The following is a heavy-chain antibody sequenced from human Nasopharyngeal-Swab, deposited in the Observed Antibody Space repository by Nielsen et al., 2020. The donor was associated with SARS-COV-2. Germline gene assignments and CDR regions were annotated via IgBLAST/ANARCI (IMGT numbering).Heavy chain of an antibody. D-gene: IGHD5-12*01. CDR2: MNPNSGNT. CDR3: ARGFIVATIFYYYYYMDV. V-gene: IGHV1-8*01. CDR1: GYTFTSYD. Sequence: ASVKVSCRASGYTFTSYDINWVRQATGQGLEWMGWMNPNSGNTGYAQKFQGRVTMTRNTSISTAYMELSSLRSEDTAVYYCARGFIVATIFYYYYYMDVWGKGTTVTVSS. J-gene: IGHJ6*03.